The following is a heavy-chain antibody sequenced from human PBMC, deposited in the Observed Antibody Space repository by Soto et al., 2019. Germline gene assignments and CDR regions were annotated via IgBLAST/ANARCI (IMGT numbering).Heavy chain of an antibody. CDR3: AKKSDSSGYYAFDI. CDR1: GFTFDDYT. V-gene: IGHV3-43*01. D-gene: IGHD3-22*01. J-gene: IGHJ3*02. CDR2: ISWDGGST. Sequence: GGSLRLSCAASGFTFDDYTMHWVRQAPGKGLEWVSLISWDGGSTYYADSVKGRFTISRDNSKNSLYLQMNSLRTEDTALYYCAKKSDSSGYYAFDIWGQGTMVTVSS.